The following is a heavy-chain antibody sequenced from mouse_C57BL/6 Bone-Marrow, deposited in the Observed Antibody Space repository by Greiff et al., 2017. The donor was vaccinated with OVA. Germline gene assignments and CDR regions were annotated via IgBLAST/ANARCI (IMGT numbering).Heavy chain of an antibody. V-gene: IGHV5-6*01. CDR3: ARHGDYGSFFDY. CDR1: GFTFSSYG. Sequence: DVHLVESGGDLVKPGGSLKLSCAASGFTFSSYGMSWVRQTPDKRLVWVATISSGGSYTYYPASVKGRIPISRDNAKNTLYLQMSSLTSEDTAMYYCARHGDYGSFFDYWGQGTTLTVSS. D-gene: IGHD1-1*01. J-gene: IGHJ2*01. CDR2: ISSGGSYT.